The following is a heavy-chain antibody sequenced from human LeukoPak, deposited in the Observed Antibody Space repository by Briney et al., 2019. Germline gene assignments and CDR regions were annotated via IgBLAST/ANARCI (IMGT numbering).Heavy chain of an antibody. D-gene: IGHD3-3*01. CDR2: ISVVGAAT. CDR1: GFTFSTYA. CDR3: ADDYDFWSGPPTSYYYYGMVV. J-gene: IGHJ6*02. Sequence: GGSLRLSCAASGFTFSTYAMSWVRQAPGMGLEWVSSISVVGAATHADSVKGRFTISRDNSKNTLYLQMKSLRAEDTAVYYCADDYDFWSGPPTSYYYYGMVVWGQGTTVTVSS. V-gene: IGHV3-23*01.